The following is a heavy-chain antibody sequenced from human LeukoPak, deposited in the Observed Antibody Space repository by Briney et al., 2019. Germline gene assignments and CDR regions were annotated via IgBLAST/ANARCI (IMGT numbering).Heavy chain of an antibody. CDR2: IKHDGSDK. CDR3: SRDDRYSSWN. CDR1: GFSFGTYW. J-gene: IGHJ4*02. V-gene: IGHV3-7*05. Sequence: GGSLRLSCAASGFSFGTYWMSWVRQAPGKGLEWVANIKHDGSDKYYVDSVKGRFTISRDNAKNSLFLQMNSLRAEDTAVYYCSRDDRYSSWNWGQGTLVTVSS. D-gene: IGHD5-18*01.